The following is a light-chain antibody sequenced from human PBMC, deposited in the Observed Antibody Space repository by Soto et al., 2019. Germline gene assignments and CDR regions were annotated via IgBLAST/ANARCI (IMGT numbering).Light chain of an antibody. Sequence: ESVLTQSPATLSLSPGERATLSCRASQTVNNYLAWYQQKPGQVPRLLIYDAVRRAAGIPDRFTGGVSGTDFTLTISSLEPEDFAVYYCQQRSGRLTFGGGTRVDLK. V-gene: IGKV3-11*01. CDR3: QQRSGRLT. CDR1: QTVNNY. J-gene: IGKJ4*01. CDR2: DAV.